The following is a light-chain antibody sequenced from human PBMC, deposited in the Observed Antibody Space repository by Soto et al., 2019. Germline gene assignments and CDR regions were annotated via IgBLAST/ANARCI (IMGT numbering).Light chain of an antibody. CDR1: SSDVGGYNY. CDR2: EVS. Sequence: SVLTQPASVSGSPGQSITISCTGTSSDVGGYNYVSWYQQHPGKAPKLMIYEVSNRPSGVSNRFSGSKSGNTASLTISGLQAEDEADYYCRSYTRSSTRVFGTGTKVTVL. CDR3: RSYTRSSTRV. J-gene: IGLJ1*01. V-gene: IGLV2-14*01.